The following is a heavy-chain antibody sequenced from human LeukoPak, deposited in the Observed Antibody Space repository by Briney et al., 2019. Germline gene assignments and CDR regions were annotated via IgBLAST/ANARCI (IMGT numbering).Heavy chain of an antibody. CDR3: AELGITMIGGV. J-gene: IGHJ6*04. V-gene: IGHV3-21*01. D-gene: IGHD3-10*02. Sequence: GGSLRLSCAASGFTFNSYSMNWVRQAPGKGLEWVSSISGSNSYIYYADSMKGRFTISRDNAKNSLYLQMNSLRAEDTAVYYCAELGITMIGGVWGKGTTVTVSS. CDR1: GFTFNSYS. CDR2: ISGSNSYI.